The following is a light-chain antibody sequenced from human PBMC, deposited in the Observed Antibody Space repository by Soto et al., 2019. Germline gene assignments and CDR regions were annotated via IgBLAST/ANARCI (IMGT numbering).Light chain of an antibody. CDR1: QSVSSN. CDR2: GAS. Sequence: EIVMTQSTATLSVSPGERATLSCRASQSVSSNLAWYQQKPGQAPRLLIYGASTRATGIPARFSGSGSGTEFALTISSLQSEDFAVYYCQEYNNGPITFGQGTRLDIK. CDR3: QEYNNGPIT. J-gene: IGKJ5*01. V-gene: IGKV3-15*01.